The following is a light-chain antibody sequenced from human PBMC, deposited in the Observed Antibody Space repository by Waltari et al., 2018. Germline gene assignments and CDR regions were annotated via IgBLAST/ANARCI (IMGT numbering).Light chain of an antibody. V-gene: IGLV6-57*03. CDR3: QSYDSSNHVV. CDR1: RRSIASNN. CDR2: EDN. J-gene: IGLJ2*01. Sequence: FMLTQPHSVSESPGKTVTICCTRSRRSIASNNVQGSQQRPGSAPTTVIYEDNQRPSGVPDRFSGSIDSSSNSASLTISGLKTEDEADYYCQSYDSSNHVVFGGGTKLTVL.